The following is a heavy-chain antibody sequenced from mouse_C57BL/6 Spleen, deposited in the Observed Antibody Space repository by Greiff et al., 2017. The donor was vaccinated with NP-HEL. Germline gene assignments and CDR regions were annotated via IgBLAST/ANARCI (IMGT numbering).Heavy chain of an antibody. CDR3: ARRLGNYEGYFDV. CDR2: IYPGGGYT. CDR1: GYTFTNYW. D-gene: IGHD2-1*01. V-gene: IGHV1-63*01. J-gene: IGHJ1*03. Sequence: QVQLQQSGAELVRPGTSVKMSCKASGYTFTNYWIGWAKQRPGHGLEWIGDIYPGGGYTNYNEKFKGKATLTADKSSSTAYMQFSSLTSEDSAIXLCARRLGNYEGYFDVWGTGTTVTVSS.